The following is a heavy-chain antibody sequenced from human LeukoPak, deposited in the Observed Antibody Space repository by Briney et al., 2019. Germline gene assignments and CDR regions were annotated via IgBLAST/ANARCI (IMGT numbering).Heavy chain of an antibody. Sequence: GSLRLSCAASGFTFSSYGMTWVRQAPGKGLEWVSYISSSSSTIYYADSVKGRFTISRDNSKNTLYLQMSSLRAEDTAVYYCAKLWTIRVQIGDYWGQGTLVTVSS. CDR1: GFTFSSYG. D-gene: IGHD5-12*01. CDR2: ISSSSSTI. J-gene: IGHJ4*02. V-gene: IGHV3-48*04. CDR3: AKLWTIRVQIGDY.